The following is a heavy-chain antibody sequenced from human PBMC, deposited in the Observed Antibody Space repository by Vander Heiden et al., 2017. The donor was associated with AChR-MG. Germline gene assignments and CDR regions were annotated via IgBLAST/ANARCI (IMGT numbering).Heavy chain of an antibody. J-gene: IGHJ4*02. CDR2: ISGSGGNT. CDR3: AKDQFYDSNGYYFYN. Sequence: EVQVLESGGGLEQPGGSLRLSCVASGFTFSNYAMTWVRQAPGKGLEWVSTISGSGGNTYYSDSVKGRFTISRDNSKSTLYLQMNSLRVEDTAVYYCAKDQFYDSNGYYFYNWGQGTLVTVSS. D-gene: IGHD3-22*01. V-gene: IGHV3-23*01. CDR1: GFTFSNYA.